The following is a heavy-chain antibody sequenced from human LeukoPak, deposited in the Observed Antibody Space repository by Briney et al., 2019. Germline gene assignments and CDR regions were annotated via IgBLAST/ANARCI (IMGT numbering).Heavy chain of an antibody. CDR1: GYTLTELS. J-gene: IGHJ4*02. Sequence: ASVKVSCKVSGYTLTELSMHWVRQAPGQGLEWMGWINPNSGGTNYAQKFQGRVTMTRDTSISTAYMELSRLRSDDTAVYYCARDEYYDFWSGYPPHFDYWGQGTLVTVSS. CDR3: ARDEYYDFWSGYPPHFDY. D-gene: IGHD3-3*01. V-gene: IGHV1-2*02. CDR2: INPNSGGT.